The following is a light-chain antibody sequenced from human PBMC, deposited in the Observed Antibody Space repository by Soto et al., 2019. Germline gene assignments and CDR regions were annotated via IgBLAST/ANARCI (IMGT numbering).Light chain of an antibody. CDR2: AAS. J-gene: IGKJ2*01. CDR3: QLHLKIPYI. CDR1: QSISTY. Sequence: DIRMTQSPSSLSASVGDRVTITCRASQSISTYLNWYQQKLGRAPELLIYAASSLQSGVPSRFSGSGSGTDFTLTTSSLQPEDFATYYCQLHLKIPYIFGQGTKLEI. V-gene: IGKV1-39*01.